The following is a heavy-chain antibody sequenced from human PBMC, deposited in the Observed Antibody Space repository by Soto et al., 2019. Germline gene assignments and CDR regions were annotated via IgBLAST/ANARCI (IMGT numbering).Heavy chain of an antibody. CDR2: IYYSGST. CDR1: GGSISSGDYY. V-gene: IGHV4-30-4*01. Sequence: SETLSLTCTVSGGSISSGDYYWSWIRQPPGKGLEWIGYIYYSGSTYYNPSLKSRVTISIDTSKNQFSLKLSSVTAADTAVYYCARAQLVGYYFDSWDQGTLVTVSS. CDR3: ARAQLVGYYFDS. J-gene: IGHJ4*02. D-gene: IGHD2-2*01.